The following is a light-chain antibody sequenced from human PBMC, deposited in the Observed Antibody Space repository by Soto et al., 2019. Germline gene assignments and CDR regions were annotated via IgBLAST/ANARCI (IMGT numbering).Light chain of an antibody. Sequence: QSVLTQPPSASGTPGQRVTISCSGSSSNIGSNYVYWYQQLPGTAPKLLIYRNNQRPSGVPDRFSGSKSGTSASLTISGLQAEDEADYYCSSYTSSSTLVVFGGGTKVTVL. CDR1: SSNIGSNY. CDR3: SSYTSSSTLVV. V-gene: IGLV1-47*01. CDR2: RNN. J-gene: IGLJ2*01.